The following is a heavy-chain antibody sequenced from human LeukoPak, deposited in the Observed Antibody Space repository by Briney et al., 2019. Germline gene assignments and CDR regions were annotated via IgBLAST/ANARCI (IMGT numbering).Heavy chain of an antibody. V-gene: IGHV4-61*02. CDR3: ASIYYYDSAPFDP. CDR1: GVSISSGSYY. CDR2: VYSSGST. Sequence: SETLSLTCTVSGVSISSGSYYWSWIRQPAGKGLEWIGRVYSSGSTNYNPSLKSRVTISVDTSKNQFSLKLSSVTAADTAVYYCASIYYYDSAPFDPWGQGTLVTVSS. D-gene: IGHD3-22*01. J-gene: IGHJ5*02.